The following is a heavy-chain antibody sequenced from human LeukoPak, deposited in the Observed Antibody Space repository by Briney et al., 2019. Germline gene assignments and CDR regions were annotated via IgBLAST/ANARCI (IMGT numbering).Heavy chain of an antibody. CDR2: INPNSGGT. V-gene: IGHV1-2*02. CDR1: GYTFTSYG. D-gene: IGHD3-10*01. Sequence: GASVKVSCKASGYTFTSYGISWVRQAPGQGLEWMGWINPNSGGTNYAQKFQGRVTMTRDTSISTAYMELSRLRSDDTAVYYCARVHYYGSGSYYDMRGPGTLVTVSS. J-gene: IGHJ4*02. CDR3: ARVHYYGSGSYYDM.